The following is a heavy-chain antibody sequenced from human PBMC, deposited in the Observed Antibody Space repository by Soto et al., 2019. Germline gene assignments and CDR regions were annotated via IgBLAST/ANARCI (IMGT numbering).Heavy chain of an antibody. CDR3: AREYYDYVWGSYRHFDY. D-gene: IGHD3-16*02. CDR1: GYSFTSYW. CDR2: IYPGDSDT. J-gene: IGHJ4*02. Sequence: GESLKISCKGSGYSFTSYWVGWVRQMPGKGLEWMGIIYPGDSDTRYSPSFQGQVTISADKSISTAYLQWSSLKASDTAMYYCAREYYDYVWGSYRHFDYWGQGTLVTVSS. V-gene: IGHV5-51*01.